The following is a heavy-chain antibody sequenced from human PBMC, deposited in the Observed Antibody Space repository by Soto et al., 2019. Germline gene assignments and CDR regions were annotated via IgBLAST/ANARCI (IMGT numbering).Heavy chain of an antibody. CDR1: GGSVNRGNYY. CDR3: ARVERGTATTVVDAFDI. CDR2: MSHSGGT. J-gene: IGHJ3*02. V-gene: IGHV4-34*01. Sequence: QVQLQQWGAGLLKPSETLSLTCAVFGGSVNRGNYYWSWIRQPPGKGLEWIGEMSHSGGTHFNPSLKSRVTISVDTSKNHFSLKMSSVTAADTALYYCARVERGTATTVVDAFDIWGPGTMVTASS. D-gene: IGHD1-1*01.